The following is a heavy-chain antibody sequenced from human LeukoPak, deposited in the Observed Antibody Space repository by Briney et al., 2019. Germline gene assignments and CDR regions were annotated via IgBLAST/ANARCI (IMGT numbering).Heavy chain of an antibody. J-gene: IGHJ4*02. CDR1: GYTFTSYD. D-gene: IGHD6-13*01. CDR2: MNPNSGNT. Sequence: ASVKVSCKASGYTFTSYDINWVRQATGQGLEWMGWMNPNSGNTGYAQKFQGRVTMTEDTSTDTAYMELSSLRSEDTAVYYCATARSSSWSFSHYFDYWGQGTLVTVSS. V-gene: IGHV1-8*01. CDR3: ATARSSSWSFSHYFDY.